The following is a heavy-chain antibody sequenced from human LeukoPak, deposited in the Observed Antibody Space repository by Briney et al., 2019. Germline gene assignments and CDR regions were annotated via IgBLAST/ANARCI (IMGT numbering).Heavy chain of an antibody. D-gene: IGHD4-17*01. CDR1: GGSISSGGYY. J-gene: IGHJ4*02. CDR2: IYYSGST. V-gene: IGHV4-31*11. Sequence: SETLSLTCAVSGGSISSGGYYWSWTRQHPGKGLEWIGYIYYSGSTYYNPSLKSRVTISVDTSKNQFSLKLSSVTAADTAVYYCARGGFYGDYVYWGQGTLVTVSS. CDR3: ARGGFYGDYVY.